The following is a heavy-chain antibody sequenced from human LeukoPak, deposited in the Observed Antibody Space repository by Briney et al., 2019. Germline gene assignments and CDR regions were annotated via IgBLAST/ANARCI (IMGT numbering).Heavy chain of an antibody. V-gene: IGHV1-2*02. CDR3: ASLGSGWSSAFDY. CDR2: VNPNSGGT. J-gene: IGHJ4*02. D-gene: IGHD6-19*01. Sequence: ASVKVSCKASGFTFTGYYIHWVRQAPGQGLEWMGWVNPNSGGTNYAQMFQGRVTMTRDTSISTAYMELSRLRSDDTAVYYCASLGSGWSSAFDYWGQGTLVTVSS. CDR1: GFTFTGYY.